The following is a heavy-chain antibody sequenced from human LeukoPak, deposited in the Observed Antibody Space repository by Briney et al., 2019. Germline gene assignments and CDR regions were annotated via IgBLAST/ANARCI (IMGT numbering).Heavy chain of an antibody. CDR2: INPNSGGT. V-gene: IGHV1-2*06. CDR1: GYTFTGYY. Sequence: ASVKVSCKASGYTFTGYYMHWVRQAPGQGLEWMGRINPNSGGTNYAQKFQGRVTMTRDTSISTAYMELSGLRSDDTAVYYCAREALGYYDSSGYYAPDDAFDIWGQGTMVTVSS. D-gene: IGHD3-22*01. CDR3: AREALGYYDSSGYYAPDDAFDI. J-gene: IGHJ3*02.